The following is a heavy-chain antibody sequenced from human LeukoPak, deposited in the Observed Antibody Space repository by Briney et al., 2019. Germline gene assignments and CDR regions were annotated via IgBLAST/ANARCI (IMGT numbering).Heavy chain of an antibody. CDR3: ARGWELLGGPDAFDI. V-gene: IGHV1-69*13. CDR1: GGTFSSYA. CDR2: IIPIFGTA. J-gene: IGHJ3*02. Sequence: SVKVSCKASGGTFSSYAISWVRQAPGQGLEWMGGIIPIFGTANYAQKFQGRVTITADESTSTAYMELSSLRSEDTAVYYCARGWELLGGPDAFDIWGQGTMVTVSS. D-gene: IGHD1-26*01.